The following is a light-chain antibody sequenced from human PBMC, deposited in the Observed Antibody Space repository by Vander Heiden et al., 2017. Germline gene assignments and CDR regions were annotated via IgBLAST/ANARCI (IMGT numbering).Light chain of an antibody. CDR1: RSDVGGYDF. CDR2: DVS. CDR3: SSYTGSTNVI. Sequence: QSALTQPASVSGSPGQSITISCTGSRSDVGGYDFVSWYQQKPGTAPKLMIFDVSQRPSGVSNRFSGSKSGNTASLTISGLQAEDEADYYCSSYTGSTNVILGGGTKLTVL. V-gene: IGLV2-14*01. J-gene: IGLJ2*01.